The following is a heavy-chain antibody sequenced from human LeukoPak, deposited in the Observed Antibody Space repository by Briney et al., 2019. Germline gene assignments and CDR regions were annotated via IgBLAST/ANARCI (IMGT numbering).Heavy chain of an antibody. V-gene: IGHV1-18*01. CDR3: ARVGATKSSSDRGWFDP. Sequence: GASVKVSCKASGYTFTSYGISWVRQAPGQGLEWMGWISAYNGNTNYAQKLQGRVTMTTDTSTSTAYMELRSLRSDDTAVYYCARVGATKSSSDRGWFDPWGQGTLVTVPS. D-gene: IGHD5-12*01. CDR1: GYTFTSYG. CDR2: ISAYNGNT. J-gene: IGHJ5*02.